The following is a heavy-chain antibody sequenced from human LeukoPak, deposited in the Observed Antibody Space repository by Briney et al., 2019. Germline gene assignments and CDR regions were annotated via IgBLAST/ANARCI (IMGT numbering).Heavy chain of an antibody. J-gene: IGHJ6*02. CDR2: ISWNSGSI. V-gene: IGHV3-9*01. Sequence: PGGSLRLSCAASGFTFDDYAMHWVRQAPGKGLEWVSGISWNSGSIGYADSVKGRFTISRDNAKNSLYLQMNSLRAEDTALYYCVRVNGMDVWGQGTTVTVSS. D-gene: IGHD3-3*01. CDR3: VRVNGMDV. CDR1: GFTFDDYA.